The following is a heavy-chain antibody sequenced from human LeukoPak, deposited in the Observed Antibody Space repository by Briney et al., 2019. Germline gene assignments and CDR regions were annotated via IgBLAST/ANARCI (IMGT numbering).Heavy chain of an antibody. CDR1: DDSISSLY. CDR2: IYYSGFT. D-gene: IGHD3-22*01. CDR3: TRRQGGSGYYSLDY. V-gene: IGHV4-59*08. J-gene: IGHJ4*02. Sequence: SETLSLTCTVSDDSISSLYWSWIRQPPGKGMEWIGSIYYSGFTNYNPSLKSRVAISVDTSQNHLSLKLKSVTAADTAVYYCTRRQGGSGYYSLDYWGQGILVTVSA.